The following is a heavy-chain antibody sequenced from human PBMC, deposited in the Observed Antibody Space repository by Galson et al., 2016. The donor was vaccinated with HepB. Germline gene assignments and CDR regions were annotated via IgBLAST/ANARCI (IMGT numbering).Heavy chain of an antibody. CDR2: ISGSGGST. D-gene: IGHD6-13*01. Sequence: SLRLSCAASGFTFSNSAMNWVRQAPGKGLEWVSAISGSGGSTYYADSVKGRFTLSRDNSKNTLYLQMNSLRADDTAVYYCARAWSSWYVNQHYYYGMDVWGQGTTVTVSS. V-gene: IGHV3-23*01. J-gene: IGHJ6*02. CDR3: ARAWSSWYVNQHYYYGMDV. CDR1: GFTFSNSA.